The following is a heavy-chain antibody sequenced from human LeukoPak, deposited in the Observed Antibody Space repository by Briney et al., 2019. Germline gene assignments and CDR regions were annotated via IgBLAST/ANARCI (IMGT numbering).Heavy chain of an antibody. Sequence: PSQTLSLTCTVSGGSISSGGYYWSWIRQHPGKGLEWIGYIYYSGSTYYNPSLKSRVTISVDTSKNQFSLKLSSATAADTAVYYCARGNYDILTGYYTPLYNWFDPWGQGTLVTVSS. D-gene: IGHD3-9*01. V-gene: IGHV4-31*03. CDR1: GGSISSGGYY. CDR2: IYYSGST. CDR3: ARGNYDILTGYYTPLYNWFDP. J-gene: IGHJ5*02.